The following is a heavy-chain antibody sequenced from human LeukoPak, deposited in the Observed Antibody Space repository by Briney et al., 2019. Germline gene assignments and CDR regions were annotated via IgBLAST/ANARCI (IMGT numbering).Heavy chain of an antibody. D-gene: IGHD3-22*01. J-gene: IGHJ4*02. CDR3: AATYYYDSSGYVGDY. CDR2: IYYSGST. Sequence: SETLSLTCTVSGGSISSYYWSWIRQPPGKGLEWIGYIYYSGSTNYNPTLKSRVTISVDTSKNQFSLKLSSVTAADTAVYYCAATYYYDSSGYVGDYWGQGTLVTVSS. V-gene: IGHV4-59*08. CDR1: GGSISSYY.